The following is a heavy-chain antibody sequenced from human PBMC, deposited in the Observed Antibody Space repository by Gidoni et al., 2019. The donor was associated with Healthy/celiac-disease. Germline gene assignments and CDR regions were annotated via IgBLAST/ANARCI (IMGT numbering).Heavy chain of an antibody. CDR2: IYTSGST. CDR1: GGSISSGSYS. D-gene: IGHD3-22*01. J-gene: IGHJ4*02. V-gene: IGHV4-61*02. Sequence: QVQLQESGPGLVKPSQTLSLTCTVSGGSISSGSYSWSWIRQPAGKGLEWIGRIYTSGSTNYNPSLKSRVTISVDTSKNQFSLKLSSVTAADTAVYYCARESNYDSSGHGSYWGQGTLVTVSS. CDR3: ARESNYDSSGHGSY.